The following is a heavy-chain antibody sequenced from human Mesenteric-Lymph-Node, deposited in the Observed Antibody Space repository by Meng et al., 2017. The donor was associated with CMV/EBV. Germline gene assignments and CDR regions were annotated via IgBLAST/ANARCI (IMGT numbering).Heavy chain of an antibody. V-gene: IGHV3-21*01. CDR1: GFSFSLYT. CDR2: ISAATSYR. Sequence: ETLSLTCAASGFSFSLYTMSWVRQAPGKGLEWVSSISAATSYRSYAASLKGRFTVSRDNTKNSLYLQMSSLRVEDTAVYYCARDVSGSYAAPPLLWGQGTLVTVSS. CDR3: ARDVSGSYAAPPLL. J-gene: IGHJ4*02. D-gene: IGHD1-26*01.